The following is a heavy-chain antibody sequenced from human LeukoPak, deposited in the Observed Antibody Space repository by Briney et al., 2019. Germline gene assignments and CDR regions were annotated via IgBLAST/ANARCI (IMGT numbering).Heavy chain of an antibody. J-gene: IGHJ4*02. Sequence: GGSLRLSCAASGFRFSAYHMNWVRQAPGKGLEWLAYISIGSSLIYYADSVRGRFAISRDNAKTSLYLQMNSLTADDTAVYYCARDRGRYCSGGSCDQVGLEYWGQGTLVTVSS. CDR1: GFRFSAYH. D-gene: IGHD2-15*01. CDR3: ARDRGRYCSGGSCDQVGLEY. V-gene: IGHV3-48*01. CDR2: ISIGSSLI.